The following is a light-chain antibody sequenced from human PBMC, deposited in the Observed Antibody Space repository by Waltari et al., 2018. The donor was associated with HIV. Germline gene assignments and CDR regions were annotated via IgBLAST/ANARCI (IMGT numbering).Light chain of an antibody. CDR1: QSVNSGY. CDR3: QQYGNSPPCT. V-gene: IGKV3-20*01. J-gene: IGKJ2*02. CDR2: DTS. Sequence: EIVLAQSPDTLSLSPGERAILSCRASQSVNSGYLAWYQQGPGQAPRLLIFDTSRRASGIPDRFSGSGSGTDFTLTISSLEPEDFAVYYCQQYGNSPPCTFGQGTKLEIK.